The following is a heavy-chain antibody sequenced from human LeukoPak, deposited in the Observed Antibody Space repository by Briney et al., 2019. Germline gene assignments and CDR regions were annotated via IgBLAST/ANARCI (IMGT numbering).Heavy chain of an antibody. CDR1: GGSISSGGYS. J-gene: IGHJ4*02. Sequence: PSQTLSLTCAVSGGSISSGGYSWSWIRQPPGKGLEWIGYIYHSGSTYYNPSLKSRVTISVDRSKNQFSLKLSSVTAADTAVYYCARVVDSSGLALGYWGQGTLVTVSS. D-gene: IGHD3-22*01. CDR3: ARVVDSSGLALGY. V-gene: IGHV4-30-2*01. CDR2: IYHSGST.